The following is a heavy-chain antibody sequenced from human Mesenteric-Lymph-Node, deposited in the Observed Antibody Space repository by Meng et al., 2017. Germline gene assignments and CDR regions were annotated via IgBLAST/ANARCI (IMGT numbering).Heavy chain of an antibody. Sequence: SLRLSCAASGFTFDDYAMHWVRQAPGKGLEWVSGISWNSGSIGYADSVKGRFTISRDNAKNSLYLQMNSLRAEDTALYYCAKGAGGSGWYNYWGQGTLVTVSS. J-gene: IGHJ4*02. CDR3: AKGAGGSGWYNY. D-gene: IGHD6-19*01. V-gene: IGHV3-9*01. CDR1: GFTFDDYA. CDR2: ISWNSGSI.